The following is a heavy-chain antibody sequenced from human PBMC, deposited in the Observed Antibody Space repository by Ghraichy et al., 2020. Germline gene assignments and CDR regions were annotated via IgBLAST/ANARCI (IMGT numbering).Heavy chain of an antibody. J-gene: IGHJ4*02. CDR1: GFTFSSYW. D-gene: IGHD3-10*01. Sequence: GGSLRLTCAASGFTFSSYWMSWVRQAPGKGLEWVANIKQDGSEKYYVDSVKGRFTISRDNAKNSLYLQMNSLRAEDTAVYYCARDTGDGCFDYWGQGTLVTVSS. V-gene: IGHV3-7*03. CDR3: ARDTGDGCFDY. CDR2: IKQDGSEK.